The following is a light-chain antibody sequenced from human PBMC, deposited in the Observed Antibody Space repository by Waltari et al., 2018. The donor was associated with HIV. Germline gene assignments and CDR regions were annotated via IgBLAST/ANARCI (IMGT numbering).Light chain of an antibody. Sequence: QTLVTQEPSLTVSPGGTVTLTCASSTAPVPRHASTTWLQQRPGQAPRTLISSTDTKQSWTPARISGSLLGDKAALTLSGVKPEDEAVYYCLIFSRKSDVWVFGGGTKLTVL. CDR3: LIFSRKSDVWV. CDR2: STD. V-gene: IGLV7-43*01. J-gene: IGLJ3*02. CDR1: TAPVPRHAS.